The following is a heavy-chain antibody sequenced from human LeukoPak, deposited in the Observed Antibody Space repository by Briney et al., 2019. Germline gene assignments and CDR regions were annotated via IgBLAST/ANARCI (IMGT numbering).Heavy chain of an antibody. D-gene: IGHD1-26*01. J-gene: IGHJ4*02. V-gene: IGHV4-59*01. CDR1: GGSISTYY. CDR3: ARDLKWELQGPFDY. Sequence: SETLSLTCSVSGGSISTYYWSWIRQPPGKGLEWIGYMYYSGSTNYNPSLKSRVTISVDTSKNQFSLKLSSVTAADTAVYYCARDLKWELQGPFDYWGQGTLVTVSS. CDR2: MYYSGST.